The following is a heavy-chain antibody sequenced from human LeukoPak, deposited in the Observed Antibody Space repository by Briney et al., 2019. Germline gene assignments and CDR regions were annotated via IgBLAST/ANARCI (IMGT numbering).Heavy chain of an antibody. V-gene: IGHV1-2*02. J-gene: IGHJ4*02. CDR3: ARDSGYSSGWYAY. CDR1: GYTFTGYY. D-gene: IGHD6-19*01. CDR2: INPNSGGT. Sequence: ASVKVSCKASGYTFTGYYMHWVRQAPGQGLEWMGWINPNSGGTNYAQKFQGRVTMTRDTSISTAYMELSRLRSDDTAVYYWARDSGYSSGWYAYWGQGTLVTVSS.